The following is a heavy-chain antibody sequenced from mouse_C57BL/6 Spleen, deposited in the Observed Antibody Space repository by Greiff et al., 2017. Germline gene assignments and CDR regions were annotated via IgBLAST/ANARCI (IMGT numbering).Heavy chain of an antibody. CDR3: AREGYYYGSSRAAWFAY. CDR2: IDPSDSYT. D-gene: IGHD1-1*01. J-gene: IGHJ3*01. V-gene: IGHV1-69*01. CDR1: GYTFTSYW. Sequence: QVQLQQPGAELVMPGASVKLSCKASGYTFTSYWMHWVKQRPGQGLEWIGEIDPSDSYTNYNQKFKGKSTLTVDKSSSTAYMQLSSLTSEDSAVYYCAREGYYYGSSRAAWFAYWGQGTLVTVSA.